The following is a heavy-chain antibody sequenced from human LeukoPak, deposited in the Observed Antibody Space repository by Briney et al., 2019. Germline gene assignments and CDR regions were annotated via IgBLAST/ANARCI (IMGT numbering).Heavy chain of an antibody. CDR3: AHSNPYSSGWKFDY. D-gene: IGHD6-19*01. Sequence: SGPMLANPTQTLTLTCTFSGFSLRTSGVGVGWIRQPPGKALEWLALIYWDDDKRYSPSLKSRLTITKDTSKNQVVLTMTNMDPVDTATYYCAHSNPYSSGWKFDYWGQGTLVTVSS. V-gene: IGHV2-5*02. CDR2: IYWDDDK. CDR1: GFSLRTSGVG. J-gene: IGHJ4*02.